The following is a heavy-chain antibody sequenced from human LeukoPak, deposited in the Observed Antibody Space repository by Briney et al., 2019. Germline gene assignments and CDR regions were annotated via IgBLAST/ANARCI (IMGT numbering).Heavy chain of an antibody. CDR3: AKPHYDILTGYHNWFDP. CDR2: ISGSGGST. D-gene: IGHD3-9*01. CDR1: GFTFSSYA. J-gene: IGHJ5*02. Sequence: GGSLRLSCAASGFTFSSYAMSWVRQAPGKGLEWVSAISGSGGSTYYADSVKGRFTISRDNSKNTLYLQMNSLRAEDTAVYYCAKPHYDILTGYHNWFDPWGQGTLVTVSS. V-gene: IGHV3-23*01.